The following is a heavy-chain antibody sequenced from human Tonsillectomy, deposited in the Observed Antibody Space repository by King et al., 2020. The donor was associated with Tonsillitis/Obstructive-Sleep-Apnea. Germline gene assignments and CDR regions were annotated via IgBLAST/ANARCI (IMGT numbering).Heavy chain of an antibody. D-gene: IGHD3-16*02. CDR2: ISYDGSNK. Sequence: VQLVESGGGVVQPGRSLRLSCAASGFTFSSYGMHWVRQAPGKGLEWVAVISYDGSNKYYADSVKGRFTISRDNSKNTLYLQMNSLRAEDTAVYYCAKVVGPRRGYDYVWGSYRPQGWGQGTLVTVSS. CDR3: AKVVGPRRGYDYVWGSYRPQG. J-gene: IGHJ4*02. CDR1: GFTFSSYG. V-gene: IGHV3-30*18.